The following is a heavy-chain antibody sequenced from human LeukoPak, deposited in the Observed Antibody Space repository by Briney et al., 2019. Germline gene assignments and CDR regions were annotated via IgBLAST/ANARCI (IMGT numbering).Heavy chain of an antibody. Sequence: GGSLRLSCAASGLTFSTIAFHWVRQAPGKGLEWLALISYDGSNKFYADPVKGRFTISRDNSKNTLYLQMNSLETEDTAVYYCAKESDFWSGTATDVWGKGTTVTVSS. D-gene: IGHD3-3*01. J-gene: IGHJ6*04. V-gene: IGHV3-30-3*01. CDR2: ISYDGSNK. CDR3: AKESDFWSGTATDV. CDR1: GLTFSTIA.